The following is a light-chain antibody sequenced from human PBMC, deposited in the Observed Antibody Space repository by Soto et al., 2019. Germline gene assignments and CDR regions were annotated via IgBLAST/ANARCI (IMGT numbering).Light chain of an antibody. J-gene: IGKJ4*01. Sequence: EIVLTQSPATLSLSPGERGTLSCRAGQNISAHLAWYQHKPGQAPRLLIHDASYRATGIPARFSGRGSGTDFTLTISSLEPGDFALYYCQQSHNWPLTFGGGTKVEIK. V-gene: IGKV3-11*01. CDR3: QQSHNWPLT. CDR2: DAS. CDR1: QNISAH.